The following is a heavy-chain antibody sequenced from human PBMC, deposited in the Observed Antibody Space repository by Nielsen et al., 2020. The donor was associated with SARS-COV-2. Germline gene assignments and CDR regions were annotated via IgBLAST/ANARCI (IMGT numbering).Heavy chain of an antibody. CDR1: GFTFDDYA. V-gene: IGHV3-9*01. CDR2: ISWNSGSI. Sequence: SLKISCAASGFTFDDYAMHWVRQAPGKGLEWVSGISWNSGSIGYADSVKGRFTISRDNAKNSLYLQMNSLRAEDTALYYCAKTPGDSGYDYEGNFDYWGQGTLVTVSS. D-gene: IGHD5-12*01. CDR3: AKTPGDSGYDYEGNFDY. J-gene: IGHJ4*02.